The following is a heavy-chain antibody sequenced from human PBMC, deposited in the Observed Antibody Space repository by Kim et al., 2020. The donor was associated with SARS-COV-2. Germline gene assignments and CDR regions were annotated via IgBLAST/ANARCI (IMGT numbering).Heavy chain of an antibody. CDR1: GYTFTSYA. CDR2: INTNTGNP. CDR3: ARETYCWSGGSCYSGFYAFDI. D-gene: IGHD2-15*01. V-gene: IGHV7-4-1*02. J-gene: IGHJ3*02. Sequence: ASVKVSCKASGYTFTSYAMNWVRQAPGQGLEWMGWINTNTGNPTYAQGFTGRFVFSLDTSVSTAYLQISSLKAEDTAVYYCARETYCWSGGSCYSGFYAFDIWGQGTMVTVSS.